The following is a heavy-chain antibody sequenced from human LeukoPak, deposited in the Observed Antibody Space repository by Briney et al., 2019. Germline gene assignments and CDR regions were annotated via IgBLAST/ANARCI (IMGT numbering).Heavy chain of an antibody. Sequence: PSETLSLTCAVYGGSFSGYYWTWIRQTPGKGLEWIGETNPSGSTNYNPSLKSRVTISVDASKNQFSLKLSSVTAADTAVYYCARGRQDVTMIVVVMTAVSYYLDVWGKGTTVTVS. J-gene: IGHJ6*03. V-gene: IGHV4-34*01. CDR1: GGSFSGYY. D-gene: IGHD3-22*01. CDR3: ARGRQDVTMIVVVMTAVSYYLDV. CDR2: TNPSGST.